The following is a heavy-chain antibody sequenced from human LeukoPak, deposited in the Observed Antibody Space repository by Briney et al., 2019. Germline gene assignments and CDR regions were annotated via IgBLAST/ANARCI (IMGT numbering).Heavy chain of an antibody. V-gene: IGHV3-33*01. CDR2: IWYDGSRD. CDR3: ATVRGSDWYVDY. J-gene: IGHJ4*02. CDR1: GFTFRNYG. D-gene: IGHD6-19*01. Sequence: PGGSLRLSCAASGFTFRNYGMNWVRQAPGKGLEWVALIWYDGSRDYYVDFVKGRFTVSRDNSKNTLYLQMKNLRAEDTAVYYCATVRGSDWYVDYWGQGTLVTVSS.